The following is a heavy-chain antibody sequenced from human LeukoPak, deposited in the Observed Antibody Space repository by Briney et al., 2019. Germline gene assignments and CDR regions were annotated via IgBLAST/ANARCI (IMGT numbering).Heavy chain of an antibody. Sequence: SVKVSCKASGFTFTSSAMQWVRQARGQRLEWIGWIAVGSGNTNYAQKFQERVSITRDMSTSAAYMELSSLRSEDTAVYYCAARDTVMDGSFDYWGQGTLVTVSS. D-gene: IGHD4-11*01. CDR3: AARDTVMDGSFDY. CDR2: IAVGSGNT. CDR1: GFTFTSSA. V-gene: IGHV1-58*02. J-gene: IGHJ4*02.